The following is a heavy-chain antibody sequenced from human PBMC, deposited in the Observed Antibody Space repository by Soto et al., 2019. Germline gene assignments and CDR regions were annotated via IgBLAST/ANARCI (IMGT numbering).Heavy chain of an antibody. J-gene: IGHJ3*02. V-gene: IGHV4-59*01. Sequence: QVQLQESGPGLVKPSETLSLTCSVSGDSLNSYYWSWIRQSPGKGLEWLGYIYYSGDTKYNPSLLSRISISVDTTENQFSLRLSSVTAADTAVYFCARDRNKLWKNDAFDIWGQGTMVTVSS. CDR1: GDSLNSYY. D-gene: IGHD1-1*01. CDR3: ARDRNKLWKNDAFDI. CDR2: IYYSGDT.